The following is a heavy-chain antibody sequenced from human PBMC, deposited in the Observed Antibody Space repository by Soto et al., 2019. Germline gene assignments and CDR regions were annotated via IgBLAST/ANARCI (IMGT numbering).Heavy chain of an antibody. CDR2: IKSKTDGETT. Sequence: EVQLVESGGDLVKPGGSLRLSCAASGFTFNNAWMSWVRQAPGKGLEWVARIKSKTDGETTTYAAPVKGRFTISRDDSKDTLYLQMNSLKPEDTAVYYCTANGDYYYYYMDVWGKGTTVAVSS. J-gene: IGHJ6*03. V-gene: IGHV3-15*01. CDR3: TANGDYYYYYMDV. D-gene: IGHD2-8*01. CDR1: GFTFNNAW.